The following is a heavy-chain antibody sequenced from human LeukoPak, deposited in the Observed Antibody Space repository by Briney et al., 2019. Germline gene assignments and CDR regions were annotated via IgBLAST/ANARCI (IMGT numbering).Heavy chain of an antibody. Sequence: GGSLRLSCAASGFTFRGFGMHFVRQAPGKGLEWVAFIRFDGSNQYYTDSVKGRFTMSRDNSNNILYLQMNNLRGDDTAVYFCAKGYGESHFDSWGQGTLVTVSS. D-gene: IGHD5-18*01. V-gene: IGHV3-30*02. CDR2: IRFDGSNQ. J-gene: IGHJ4*02. CDR3: AKGYGESHFDS. CDR1: GFTFRGFG.